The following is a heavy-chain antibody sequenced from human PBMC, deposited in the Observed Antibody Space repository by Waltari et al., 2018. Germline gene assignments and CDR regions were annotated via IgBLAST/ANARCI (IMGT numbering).Heavy chain of an antibody. CDR2: ISSSSSYI. D-gene: IGHD5-18*01. CDR3: AREERGYSYGSIDY. V-gene: IGHV3-21*01. J-gene: IGHJ4*02. CDR1: GFTFRSYS. Sequence: EVQLVESGGGLVKPGGSLRLSCAASGFTFRSYSINWVRPAPGKGLEWVSSISSSSSYIYYADSVKGRFTISRDNAKNSLYLQMNSLRAEDTAVYYCAREERGYSYGSIDYWGQGTLVTVSS.